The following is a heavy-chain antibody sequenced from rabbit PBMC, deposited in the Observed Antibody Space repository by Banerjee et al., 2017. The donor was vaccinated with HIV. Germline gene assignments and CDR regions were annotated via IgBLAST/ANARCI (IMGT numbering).Heavy chain of an antibody. D-gene: IGHD5-1*01. Sequence: QSLEEAGGGLVQPEGSLTLTCKASGFSFSSSGWMCWVRQAPGKGPEWIGCIYTGNYYASWEKGRGTRSKNASNTGKRKRKRRKEEEKEKEGGEKGKGNGIDLWGQGTLVTVS. V-gene: IGHV1S40*01. CDR3: EKGKGNGIDL. J-gene: IGHJ6*01. CDR2: IYTGN. CDR1: GFSFSSSGW.